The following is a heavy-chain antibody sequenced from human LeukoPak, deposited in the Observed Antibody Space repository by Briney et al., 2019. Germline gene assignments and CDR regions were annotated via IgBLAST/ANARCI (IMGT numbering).Heavy chain of an antibody. CDR1: GFTFSSYS. CDR3: ARRCQPLLSEVDY. CDR2: ISSSSSYI. D-gene: IGHD2-21*02. V-gene: IGHV3-21*01. Sequence: GGSLRLSCAASGFTFSSYSMNWVRQAPGKGLEWVSSISSSSSYIYYADSVKGRFTISRDNAKNSLYLQMNSLRAEDTAVYYCARRCQPLLSEVDYWGQGTLVTVSS. J-gene: IGHJ4*02.